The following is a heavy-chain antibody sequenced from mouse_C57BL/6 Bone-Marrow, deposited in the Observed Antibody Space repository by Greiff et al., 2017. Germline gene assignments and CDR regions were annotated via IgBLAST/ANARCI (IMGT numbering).Heavy chain of an antibody. J-gene: IGHJ3*01. V-gene: IGHV1-80*01. Sequence: QVQLQQSGAELVKPGASVKISCKASGYAFSSYWMNWVEQRPGKGLEWIGQIYPGDGDTNYNGKFKGKATLTADKSSSTAYMQLSSLTSEDSAVYFCARGGYYAVGFAYWGQGTLVTVSA. CDR1: GYAFSSYW. CDR2: IYPGDGDT. D-gene: IGHD2-3*01. CDR3: ARGGYYAVGFAY.